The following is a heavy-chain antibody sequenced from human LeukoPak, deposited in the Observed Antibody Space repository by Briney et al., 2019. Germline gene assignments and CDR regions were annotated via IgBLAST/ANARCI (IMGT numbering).Heavy chain of an antibody. CDR1: GGSISSYY. CDR3: ARDGTGVVAAAGYPGQYYYYGMDV. Sequence: SETLSLTCTVSGGSISSYYWSWIRQPAGKGLEWIGRIYTSGSTNYNPSLKSRVTMSVDTSKNQFSLKLSSVIAADTAVYYCARDGTGVVAAAGYPGQYYYYGMDVWGQGTTVTVSS. D-gene: IGHD6-13*01. V-gene: IGHV4-4*07. J-gene: IGHJ6*02. CDR2: IYTSGST.